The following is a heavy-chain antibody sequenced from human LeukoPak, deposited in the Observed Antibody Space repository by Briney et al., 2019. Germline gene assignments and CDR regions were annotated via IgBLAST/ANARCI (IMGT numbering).Heavy chain of an antibody. CDR1: GITVRSNY. CDR2: IYSGGST. D-gene: IGHD2-15*01. Sequence: PGGSLRLSCAASGITVRSNYMSWVRQAPGKGLEWVSVIYSGGSTYYADSVKGRLTISRDNSKNTLYLQMNNLRAEDTAVYYCARAATGYHGMDVWGQGTTVTVSS. CDR3: ARAATGYHGMDV. V-gene: IGHV3-66*01. J-gene: IGHJ6*02.